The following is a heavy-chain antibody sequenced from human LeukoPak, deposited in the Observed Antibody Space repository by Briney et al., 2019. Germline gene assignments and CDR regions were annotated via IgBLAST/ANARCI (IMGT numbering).Heavy chain of an antibody. J-gene: IGHJ5*02. CDR3: AREVDLGWFDP. V-gene: IGHV4-61*02. CDR1: GASISSGLYY. D-gene: IGHD2-2*01. Sequence: SETLSLTCSVSGASISSGLYYWNWIRQPAGKGLEWIGRIFESGKTNYNPSLKSRVTISVDTSKNQFSLKLRSVTAADTAVYYCAREVDLGWFDPWGQGTLVTVSS. CDR2: IFESGKT.